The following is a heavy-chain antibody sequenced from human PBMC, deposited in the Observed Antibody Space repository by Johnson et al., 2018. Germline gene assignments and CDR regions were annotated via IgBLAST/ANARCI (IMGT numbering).Heavy chain of an antibody. D-gene: IGHD3-10*01. J-gene: IGHJ4*02. CDR3: ARLTGVSGSPSGY. V-gene: IGHV3-30*14. CDR2: IWYDGSDK. Sequence: QVQLVQSGGGVVQPGRSLRLSCAASGFTFSKYDMHWVRQAPGKGLEWVAVIWYDGSDKYYGGSVKGRFTVSRDNSKNTLYLQMNSLRSEDTAVYYCARLTGVSGSPSGYWGQGTLVIVSS. CDR1: GFTFSKYD.